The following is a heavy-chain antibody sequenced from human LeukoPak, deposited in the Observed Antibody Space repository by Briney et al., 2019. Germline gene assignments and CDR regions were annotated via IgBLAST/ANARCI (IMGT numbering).Heavy chain of an antibody. V-gene: IGHV3-48*03. CDR1: GFTFSSYE. J-gene: IGHJ4*02. D-gene: IGHD3-10*01. CDR3: ARQFPDYYGSGSSAGWVDY. Sequence: QAGGSLRLSCAASGFTFSSYEMNWVRQAPGKGLEWVSYISSSGRTMHYADSVKGRFTISRDNAKNSLYLQMNTLRAEDTAVYYCARQFPDYYGSGSSAGWVDYWGQGTLVTVSS. CDR2: ISSSGRTM.